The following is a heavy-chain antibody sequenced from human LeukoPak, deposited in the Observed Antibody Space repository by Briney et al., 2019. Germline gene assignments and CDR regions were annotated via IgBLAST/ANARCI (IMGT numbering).Heavy chain of an antibody. V-gene: IGHV1-46*01. CDR1: GYTFTSYY. CDR3: ARDEGYSYGVDY. CDR2: INPSGGST. D-gene: IGHD5-18*01. Sequence: APVKVSCKASGYTFTSYYMHWVRQAPGQGLEWMGIINPSGGSTSYAQKFQGRFTMTRDTSISTAYMELSRLKSDDTAVYYCARDEGYSYGVDYWGQGTLVTVSS. J-gene: IGHJ4*02.